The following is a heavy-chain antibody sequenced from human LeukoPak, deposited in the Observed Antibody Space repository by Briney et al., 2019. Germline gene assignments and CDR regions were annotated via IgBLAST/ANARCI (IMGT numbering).Heavy chain of an antibody. D-gene: IGHD1-14*01. J-gene: IGHJ4*02. CDR2: IYYSGSS. CDR1: SGSISSYY. V-gene: IGHV4-59*01. CDR3: ARTEYYFDH. Sequence: SETLSLTCTVSSGSISSYYWSWIRRAPGKGLEWIGYIYYSGSSNYNPSFKSRVTMSVDTSKKQFSLRVTSVTAADTAVYYCARTEYYFDHWGQGSLVTVSS.